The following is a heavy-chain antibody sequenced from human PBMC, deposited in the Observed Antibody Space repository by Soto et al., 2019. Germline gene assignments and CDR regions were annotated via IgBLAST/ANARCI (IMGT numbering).Heavy chain of an antibody. CDR1: GFTFNTYS. Sequence: PGGSLRLSCAASGFTFNTYSMHWVRQAPGKGLEWVAAISYDGDNKYYADSVQGRFTISRDNSKNTLFLQMNSLRVEDTALYYCARPAMIWSHFFGLDVWGQGTTVTVSS. J-gene: IGHJ6*02. V-gene: IGHV3-30-3*01. CDR3: ARPAMIWSHFFGLDV. D-gene: IGHD5-18*01. CDR2: ISYDGDNK.